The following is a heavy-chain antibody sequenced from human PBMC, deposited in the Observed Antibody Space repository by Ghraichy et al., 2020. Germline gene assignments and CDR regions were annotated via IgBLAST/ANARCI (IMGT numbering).Heavy chain of an antibody. J-gene: IGHJ4*02. CDR1: GFTFSSSA. D-gene: IGHD3-10*01. V-gene: IGHV3-23*01. CDR3: AKERGSGSYYNGLDY. Sequence: GGSLRLSCAASGFTFSSSAMSWVRQAPGQGLEWVSAISGSGGSTYYADSVKGRFTISRDNSKNTLYLQMNSLRAEDTAVYYCAKERGSGSYYNGLDYWGQGTLVTVSS. CDR2: ISGSGGST.